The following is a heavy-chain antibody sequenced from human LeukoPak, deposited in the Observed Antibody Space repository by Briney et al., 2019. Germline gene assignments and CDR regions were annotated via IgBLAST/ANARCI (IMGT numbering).Heavy chain of an antibody. CDR3: ASGIDARSDSSD. CDR2: INYSGST. J-gene: IGHJ4*02. D-gene: IGHD6-19*01. CDR1: GGSISSSTYY. Sequence: SETLSLTCSVSGGSISSSTYYWGWVRQSPGKGLEWIGSINYSGSTYYNPSLKSRVTMSVDMYNNQFSLKLTTVTAADTAVYYCASGIDARSDSSDWGQGTLVNVSS. V-gene: IGHV4-39*01.